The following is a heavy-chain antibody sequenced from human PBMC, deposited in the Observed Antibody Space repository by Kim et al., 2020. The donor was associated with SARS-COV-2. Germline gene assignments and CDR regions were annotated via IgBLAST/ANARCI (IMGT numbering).Heavy chain of an antibody. CDR1: GFTFSSYA. CDR2: ISGSGGST. CDR3: AKDPSPYDFWSGYYPTYYFDY. D-gene: IGHD3-3*01. J-gene: IGHJ4*02. Sequence: GGSLRLSCAASGFTFSSYAMSWVRQAPGKGLEWVSAISGSGGSTYYADSVKGRFTISRDNSKNTLYLQMNSLRAEDTAVYYCAKDPSPYDFWSGYYPTYYFDYWGQGTLVTVSS. V-gene: IGHV3-23*01.